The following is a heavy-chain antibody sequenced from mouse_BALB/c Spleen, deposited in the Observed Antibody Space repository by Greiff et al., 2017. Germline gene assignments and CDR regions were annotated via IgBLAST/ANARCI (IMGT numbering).Heavy chain of an antibody. CDR1: GFNIKDYY. D-gene: IGHD2-2*01. Sequence: VHVKQSGAELVRPGALVKLSCKASGFNIKDYYMHWVKQRPEQGLEWIGWIDPENGNTIYDPKFQGKASITADTSSNTAYLQLSSLTSEDTAVYYCASGGYDGFAYWGQGTLVTVSA. CDR2: IDPENGNT. CDR3: ASGGYDGFAY. V-gene: IGHV14-1*02. J-gene: IGHJ3*01.